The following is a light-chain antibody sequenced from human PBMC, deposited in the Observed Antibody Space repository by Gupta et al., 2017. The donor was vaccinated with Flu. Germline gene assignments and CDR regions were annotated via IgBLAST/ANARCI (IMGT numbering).Light chain of an antibody. CDR1: SLRSYY. V-gene: IGLV3-19*01. CDR2: DNN. CDR3: SSRVRGDDHVV. Sequence: SSELTQDPAVSVALGQTVRITCQGDSLRSYYATWYQQKPGQAPVLVIYDNNNRPSGIPDRFSGSRSGNTASLTITGAQAEDEADYYCSSRVRGDDHVVFGGGTDLTVL. J-gene: IGLJ2*01.